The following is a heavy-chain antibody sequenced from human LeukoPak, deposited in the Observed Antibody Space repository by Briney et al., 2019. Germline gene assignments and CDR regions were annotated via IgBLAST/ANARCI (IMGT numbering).Heavy chain of an antibody. CDR1: GFTVSDNY. V-gene: IGHV3-66*04. CDR2: IYSDGST. Sequence: GGSLRLSCAASGFTVSDNYMSWVRQAPGKGLEWVSVIYSDGSTYYADSVKGRFTISRDNAKNSLYLQMNSLRAEDTAVYYCARHVVAVGFDYWGQGTLVTVSS. CDR3: ARHVVAVGFDY. D-gene: IGHD3-22*01. J-gene: IGHJ4*02.